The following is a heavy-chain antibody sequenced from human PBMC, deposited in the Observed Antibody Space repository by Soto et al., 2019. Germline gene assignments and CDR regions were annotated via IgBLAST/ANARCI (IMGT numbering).Heavy chain of an antibody. D-gene: IGHD3-10*01. Sequence: TLSLTCTVSGGSISSGGYYWTWIRQHPGKGLEWIGFIYYSGSSYYNPSLQSRASISVDTSKNQFFLRLTSVTAADTAVYYCARVAGGSVAAADYWGQGTLVTV. J-gene: IGHJ4*02. V-gene: IGHV4-31*03. CDR1: GGSISSGGYY. CDR2: IYYSGSS. CDR3: ARVAGGSVAAADY.